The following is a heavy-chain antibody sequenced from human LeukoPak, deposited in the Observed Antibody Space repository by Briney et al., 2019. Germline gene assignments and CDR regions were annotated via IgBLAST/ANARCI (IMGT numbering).Heavy chain of an antibody. CDR3: ARLETTVSAFDI. CDR1: GYSFSTYW. Sequence: GESLKISCRGSGYSFSTYWIAWVRQMPGKGLEWMGIIYPGDSDTRYSPSFQGQVTISADKSIITAYLRWSSLKASDTAIYYCARLETTVSAFDIWGQGTMVTVS. J-gene: IGHJ3*02. D-gene: IGHD4-17*01. V-gene: IGHV5-51*01. CDR2: IYPGDSDT.